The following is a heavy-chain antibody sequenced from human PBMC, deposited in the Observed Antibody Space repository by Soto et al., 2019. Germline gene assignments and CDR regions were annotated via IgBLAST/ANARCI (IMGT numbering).Heavy chain of an antibody. V-gene: IGHV3-74*01. J-gene: IGHJ4*01. D-gene: IGHD4-17*01. CDR3: ARQPIGTVAPDY. Sequence: EVQLVESGGGVVQPGGSLRLSCAASGFSLSNYWMHWVRQVPGEGLVWVSRIDRDGYSSTYAEPMKGRFTISRDNAKNTLYLQINSLRAEDTAVYYCARQPIGTVAPDYWGHGTLVTVSS. CDR1: GFSLSNYW. CDR2: IDRDGYSS.